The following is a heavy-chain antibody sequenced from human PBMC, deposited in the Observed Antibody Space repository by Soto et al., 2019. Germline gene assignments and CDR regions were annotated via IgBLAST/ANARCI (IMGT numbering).Heavy chain of an antibody. CDR2: IMQDGSEK. Sequence: GGSLRLSCTISGFRISSYWMSWLRQAPGKGLEWVANIMQDGSEKQYVDYVKGRFTISRDNGKNSLYLQMNGLRVEDTAVYYCGRGHSAPDHWGQGT. V-gene: IGHV3-7*01. J-gene: IGHJ4*02. CDR1: GFRISSYW. CDR3: GRGHSAPDH.